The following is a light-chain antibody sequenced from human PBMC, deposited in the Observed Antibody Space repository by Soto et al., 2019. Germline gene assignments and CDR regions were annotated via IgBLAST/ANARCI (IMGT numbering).Light chain of an antibody. CDR3: QQYNNWPRT. CDR1: QSVSTN. V-gene: IGKV3-15*01. CDR2: SAS. J-gene: IGKJ1*01. Sequence: ETLMTQSPATLSVSPGERATLSCRASQSVSTNLAWYQQKLGQAPRLLICSASSRATGIPARFSGGGSGTEFTLTISSLQSEDFAVYYCQQYNNWPRTFGQGTKVDIK.